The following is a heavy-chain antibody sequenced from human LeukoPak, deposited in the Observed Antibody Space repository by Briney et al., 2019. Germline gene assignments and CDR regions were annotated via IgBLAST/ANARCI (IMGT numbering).Heavy chain of an antibody. J-gene: IGHJ3*02. CDR1: GFTFSSYA. D-gene: IGHD3-22*01. V-gene: IGHV3-30-3*01. CDR3: ARDAMAITIIVIPGAFDI. Sequence: GGSLRLSCAASGFTFSSYAMHWVRQAPGGGLEWVAVISYDGSNKYYADSVKGRFTISRDNSKNTLYLQMNSLRAEDTAVYYCARDAMAITIIVIPGAFDIWGQGTMVTVSS. CDR2: ISYDGSNK.